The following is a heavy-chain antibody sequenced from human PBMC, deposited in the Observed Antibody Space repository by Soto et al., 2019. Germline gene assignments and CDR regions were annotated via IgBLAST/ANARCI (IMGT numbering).Heavy chain of an antibody. J-gene: IGHJ3*02. V-gene: IGHV5-51*01. CDR3: ATAYGYDVENSNYYRDAVDI. CDR1: GYSFSFYW. D-gene: IGHD3-22*01. Sequence: GEYLKISCKASGYSFSFYWIGWVRQMPGKGLEWMAIMYPDDSDIRYSPSFEAHVTISADKSTSTAFLQWSSLKASDTAMYYCATAYGYDVENSNYYRDAVDIWGQGTLFTVSS. CDR2: MYPDDSDI.